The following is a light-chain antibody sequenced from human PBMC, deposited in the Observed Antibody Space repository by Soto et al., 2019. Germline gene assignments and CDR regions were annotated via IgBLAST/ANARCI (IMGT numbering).Light chain of an antibody. V-gene: IGKV1-39*01. CDR3: LQHNTYPRT. J-gene: IGKJ1*01. CDR2: AAS. Sequence: DIQMTQSPSSLSASVGDRVTIPCRASQSISSYLNWYQQKPGKAPKLLIYAASSLQSGVPSRFSGSGSGTDFTLTISSLQSEDFATYYCLQHNTYPRTFGQGTKVDIK. CDR1: QSISSY.